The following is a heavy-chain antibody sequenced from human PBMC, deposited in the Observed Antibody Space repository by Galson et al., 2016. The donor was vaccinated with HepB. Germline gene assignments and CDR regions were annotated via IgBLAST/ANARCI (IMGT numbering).Heavy chain of an antibody. CDR3: AHNYDFWSGHHSQNYFYYGMDV. V-gene: IGHV2-5*01. CDR1: GVSLRVSGAG. D-gene: IGHD3-3*01. J-gene: IGHJ6*02. CDR2: IYWNDDK. Sequence: PALVKPTQTLTLTCTLSGVSLRVSGAGVGWIRQPPGKALEWLALIYWNDDKRYRPPLKSRLTITKDISKTQVVLRMTNMDPEDTATYYCAHNYDFWSGHHSQNYFYYGMDVWGQGTTVTVSS.